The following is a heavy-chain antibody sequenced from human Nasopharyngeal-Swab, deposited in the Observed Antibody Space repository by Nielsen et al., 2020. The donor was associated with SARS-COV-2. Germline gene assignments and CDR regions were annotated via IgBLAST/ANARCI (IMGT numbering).Heavy chain of an antibody. V-gene: IGHV4-39*01. CDR2: IYYSGST. CDR3: ARHGTTVTRNYAFDI. J-gene: IGHJ3*02. Sequence: PGKGLEWIGSIYYSGSTYYNPSLKGRVTISVDTSKNQFSLKLSSVTAADTAVYYCARHGTTVTRNYAFDIWGQGTMVTVSS. D-gene: IGHD4-17*01.